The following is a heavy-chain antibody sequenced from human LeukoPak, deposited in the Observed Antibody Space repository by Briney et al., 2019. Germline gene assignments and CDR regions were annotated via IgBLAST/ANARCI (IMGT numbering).Heavy chain of an antibody. CDR1: GFTFGSYG. J-gene: IGHJ4*02. D-gene: IGHD3-22*01. CDR3: ARLADYDRSGYFDY. CDR2: IRYDGSNK. V-gene: IGHV3-30*02. Sequence: TGGSLRLSCAASGFTFGSYGMHWVRQAPGKGLEWVAFIRYDGSNKYYADSVKGRFTISRDNSKNTLYLQMNSLRAEDTAVYYCARLADYDRSGYFDYWGQGTLVTVSS.